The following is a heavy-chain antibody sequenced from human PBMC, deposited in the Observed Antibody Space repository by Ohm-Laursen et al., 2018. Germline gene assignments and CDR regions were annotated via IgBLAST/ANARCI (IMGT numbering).Heavy chain of an antibody. CDR2: IKQDGSEK. CDR1: GFTFTSFW. V-gene: IGHV3-7*03. Sequence: SLRLSCAASGFTFTSFWMSWVRQAPGKGLEWVANIKQDGSEKYYVDSVKGRFSISRDNSKNTHYLQMNSLSAEDTAVYYCAKDRAEGIAVADYFDYWGQGTLVTVSS. J-gene: IGHJ4*02. D-gene: IGHD6-19*01. CDR3: AKDRAEGIAVADYFDY.